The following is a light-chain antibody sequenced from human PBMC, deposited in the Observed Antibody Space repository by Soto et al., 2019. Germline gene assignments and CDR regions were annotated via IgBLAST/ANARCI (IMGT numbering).Light chain of an antibody. CDR1: SSDVGGYNY. J-gene: IGLJ3*02. V-gene: IGLV2-14*01. Sequence: QSVLTQPASVSGSPGQSITISCTGTSSDVGGYNYVSWYQQHPGKAPKLMIYDVSNRPSGVSNRFSGSKSGNTASLTISGLQAEDEADYYCSLYTSSRTRVFGGGTKLTVL. CDR2: DVS. CDR3: SLYTSSRTRV.